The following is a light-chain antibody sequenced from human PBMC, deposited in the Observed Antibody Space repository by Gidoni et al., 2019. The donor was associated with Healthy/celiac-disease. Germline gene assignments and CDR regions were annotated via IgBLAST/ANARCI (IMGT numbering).Light chain of an antibody. CDR1: QSISSY. J-gene: IGKJ2*01. V-gene: IGKV1-39*01. Sequence: DIQMTQSPSSLSASVGDRVTITCRASQSISSYLNWYQQKPGKAPKLLIYAASSLQSGVPSRFSGSESETDFTLTIRSLQPEEFATYYCQQSYSTPPTFGQGTKLEIK. CDR2: AAS. CDR3: QQSYSTPPT.